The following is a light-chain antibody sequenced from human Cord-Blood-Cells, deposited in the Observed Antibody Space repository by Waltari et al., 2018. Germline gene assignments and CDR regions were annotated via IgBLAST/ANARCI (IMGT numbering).Light chain of an antibody. CDR3: SSYTSSSTYV. V-gene: IGLV2-14*01. CDR2: YVS. J-gene: IGLJ1*01. CDR1: SSDVGGYNY. Sequence: QSALTQPASVSGSPGQSITISCTGTSSDVGGYNYVSWYQQHTGKAPKLMIYYVSNRPSGVSNRFSGSKSGNTASLTISGLQAEDEAEYYCSSYTSSSTYVFGTGTKVTVL.